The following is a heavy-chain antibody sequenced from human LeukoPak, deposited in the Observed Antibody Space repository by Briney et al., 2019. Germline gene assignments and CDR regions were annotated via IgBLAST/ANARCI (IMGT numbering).Heavy chain of an antibody. Sequence: ASVKVSCKASGYTFTSYAIHWVRQAPGQRLEWMGWISAGNGNTKYSQNFQGRVTMTRDTSTSIAYMELSSLRSEDTAVYYCARDRGDDYSNYGMDVWGQGTTVTVSS. CDR3: ARDRGDDYSNYGMDV. J-gene: IGHJ6*02. CDR2: ISAGNGNT. D-gene: IGHD4-11*01. CDR1: GYTFTSYA. V-gene: IGHV1-3*01.